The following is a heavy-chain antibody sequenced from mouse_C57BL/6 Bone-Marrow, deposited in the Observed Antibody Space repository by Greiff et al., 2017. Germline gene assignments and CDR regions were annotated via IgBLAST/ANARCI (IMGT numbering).Heavy chain of an antibody. Sequence: VQLQQPGTELVKPGASVKLSCKASGYTFTSYWMHWVKQRPGQGLEWIGNINPSNGGTNYNEKFKSKATLTVDKSSSTAYMQLSSLISEDSAVYYCARSDYYGSPFAYWGQGTLVTVSA. CDR2: INPSNGGT. D-gene: IGHD1-1*01. V-gene: IGHV1-53*01. CDR1: GYTFTSYW. J-gene: IGHJ3*01. CDR3: ARSDYYGSPFAY.